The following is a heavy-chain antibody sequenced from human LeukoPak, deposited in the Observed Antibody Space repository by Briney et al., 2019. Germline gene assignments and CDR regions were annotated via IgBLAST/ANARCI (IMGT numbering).Heavy chain of an antibody. J-gene: IGHJ4*02. CDR1: GFTFSSYG. CDR3: ARDPTAMAKEYYFDY. D-gene: IGHD5-18*01. V-gene: IGHV3-30*02. Sequence: PGGSLRLSSAASGFTFSSYGMHWVRQAPGKGLEWVAFIRYDGSNKYYADSVKGRFTISRDNSKNTLYLQMNSLRAEDTAVYYCARDPTAMAKEYYFDYWGQGTLVTVSS. CDR2: IRYDGSNK.